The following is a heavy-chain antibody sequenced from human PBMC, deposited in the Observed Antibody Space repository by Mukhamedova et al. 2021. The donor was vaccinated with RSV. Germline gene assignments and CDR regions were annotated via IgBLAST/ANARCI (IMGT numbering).Heavy chain of an antibody. CDR3: ARERKYYYGSGSYTRGVDP. J-gene: IGHJ5*02. V-gene: IGHV4-34*01. D-gene: IGHD3-10*01. Sequence: GYYWSWIRQPPGKGLEWIGEINHSGSTNYNPSLKSRVTISVDTSKNQFSLKLSSVTAADTAVYYCARERKYYYGSGSYTRGVDPSG. CDR2: INHSGST. CDR1: GYY.